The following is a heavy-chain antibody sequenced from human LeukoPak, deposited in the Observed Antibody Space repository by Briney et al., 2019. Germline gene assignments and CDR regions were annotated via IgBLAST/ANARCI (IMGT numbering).Heavy chain of an antibody. Sequence: PGRSLRLSCAASGFTFSSYAMHWVRQAPGKGLEWVAVISYDGSNKYYADSVKGRFTISRDNSKNTLYLQMNSLRAEDTAVYYCARDGHMITFGGVIVVHGMDVWGQGTTVTVSS. CDR2: ISYDGSNK. J-gene: IGHJ6*02. D-gene: IGHD3-16*02. V-gene: IGHV3-30-3*01. CDR3: ARDGHMITFGGVIVVHGMDV. CDR1: GFTFSSYA.